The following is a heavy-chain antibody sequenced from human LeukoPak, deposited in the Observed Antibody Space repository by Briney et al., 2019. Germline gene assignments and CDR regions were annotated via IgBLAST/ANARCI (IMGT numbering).Heavy chain of an antibody. Sequence: SETLSLTCAVYGGSFSGYYWSLIRQPPGKGLEWIGEINHSGSTNYNPSLKSRVTISVDTSKNQFSLKLSSVTAADTAVYYCARDYGDYGGAFDIWGQGTMVTVSS. D-gene: IGHD4-17*01. J-gene: IGHJ3*02. CDR2: INHSGST. CDR1: GGSFSGYY. V-gene: IGHV4-34*01. CDR3: ARDYGDYGGAFDI.